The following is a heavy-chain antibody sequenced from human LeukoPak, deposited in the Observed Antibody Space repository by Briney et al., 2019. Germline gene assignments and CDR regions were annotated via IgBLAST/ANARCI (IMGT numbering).Heavy chain of an antibody. V-gene: IGHV1-2*02. J-gene: IGHJ4*02. D-gene: IGHD3-22*01. CDR2: INPNSGGT. CDR3: ARADSSGTHFDY. CDR1: GYTFTGYY. Sequence: GASVKVSCKASGYTFTGYYMHWVRQAPGQGLEWMGWINPNSGGTNYAQKFQGRVTMTRDTSTSTVYMELSSLRSEDTAVYYCARADSSGTHFDYWGQGTLVTVSS.